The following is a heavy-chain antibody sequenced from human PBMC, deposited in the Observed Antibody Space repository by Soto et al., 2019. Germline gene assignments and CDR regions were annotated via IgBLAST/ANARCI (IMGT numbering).Heavy chain of an antibody. Sequence: EVQLVESGGGLVQPGGSLKLSCAASGFTFSGSAMHWVRQASGKGLEWVGRIRSKANSYATAYAASVKGRFTISRDDSKNTAYLQMNSLKTEDTAVDYCTRPTGAYCGGDCYSGTGWGQGTLVTVSS. CDR1: GFTFSGSA. CDR3: TRPTGAYCGGDCYSGTG. D-gene: IGHD2-21*02. J-gene: IGHJ4*02. V-gene: IGHV3-73*02. CDR2: IRSKANSYAT.